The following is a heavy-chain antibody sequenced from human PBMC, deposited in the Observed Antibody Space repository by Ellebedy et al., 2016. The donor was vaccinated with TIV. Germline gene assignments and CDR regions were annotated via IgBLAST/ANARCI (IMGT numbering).Heavy chain of an antibody. CDR3: ARGKMIVVVN. D-gene: IGHD3-22*01. CDR2: IYYSGST. CDR1: GGSISSGGYY. Sequence: SETLSLXCTVSGGSISSGGYYWSWIRQHPGKGLEWIGYIYYSGSTYYNPSLKSRVTISVDTSKNQFSLKLSSVTAADTAVYYCARGKMIVVVNWGQGTLVTVSS. V-gene: IGHV4-31*03. J-gene: IGHJ4*02.